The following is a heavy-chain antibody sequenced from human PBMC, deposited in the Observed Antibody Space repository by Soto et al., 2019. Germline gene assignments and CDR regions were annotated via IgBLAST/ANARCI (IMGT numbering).Heavy chain of an antibody. Sequence: SRALYRESFYVYVWSGMRKNTGKGLEWIGEINHSGSTNYTPSLKSRVTMSVDTSKNQFSLKLSSVTAADTAVYYCARGSLRYYYGMDVWGQGNSVT. CDR1: RESFYVYV. CDR2: INHSGST. J-gene: IGHJ6*02. V-gene: IGHV4-34*01. CDR3: ARGSLRYYYGMDV.